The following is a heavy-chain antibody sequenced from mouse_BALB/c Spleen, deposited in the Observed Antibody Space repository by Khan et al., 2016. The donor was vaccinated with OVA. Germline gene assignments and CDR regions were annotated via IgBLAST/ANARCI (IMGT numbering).Heavy chain of an antibody. V-gene: IGHV5-6-4*01. J-gene: IGHJ2*01. CDR1: GFTFSTYT. CDR2: ISSGGSYT. D-gene: IGHD3-3*01. CDR3: TRDRIMRAGYFEY. Sequence: EVELVESGGGLVKPGGSLKLSCAASGFTFSTYTMSWVRQTPEKRLEWVATISSGGSYTFYPDSVKGRFTISRDNAMNTLHPQMSSLKSEDTAMYYCTRDRIMRAGYFEYWGQGTTLTVSS.